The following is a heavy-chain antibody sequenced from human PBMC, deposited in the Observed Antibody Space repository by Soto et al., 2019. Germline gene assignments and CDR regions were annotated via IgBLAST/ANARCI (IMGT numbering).Heavy chain of an antibody. CDR2: INVYNGNT. CDR3: ARGVGSGSYYNQYNWFDP. Sequence: QVQLVQSGGEVKKPGASVKVSCKASGYTFTNYGISWVRQAPGQGLEWMGWINVYNGNTKYAQKAHGRVTRTTDTSTSTAYMELRSLRSDDTAVYYCARGVGSGSYYNQYNWFDPWGQGTLVTVSS. CDR1: GYTFTNYG. J-gene: IGHJ5*02. V-gene: IGHV1-18*01. D-gene: IGHD3-10*01.